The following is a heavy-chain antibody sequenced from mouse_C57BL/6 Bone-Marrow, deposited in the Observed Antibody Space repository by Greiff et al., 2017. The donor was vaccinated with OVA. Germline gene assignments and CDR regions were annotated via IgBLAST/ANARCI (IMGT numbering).Heavy chain of an antibody. J-gene: IGHJ4*01. CDR3: ASLGRIGYAMDY. V-gene: IGHV1-81*01. CDR1: GYTFTSYG. CDR2: IYPRSGNT. Sequence: QVQLQQSGAELARPGASVKLSCKASGYTFTSYGISWVKQRTGQGLEWIGEIYPRSGNTYYNEKFKGKATLTADKSSSTAYMELRSLTSEDSAVYFCASLGRIGYAMDYWGQGTSVTVSS. D-gene: IGHD4-1*01.